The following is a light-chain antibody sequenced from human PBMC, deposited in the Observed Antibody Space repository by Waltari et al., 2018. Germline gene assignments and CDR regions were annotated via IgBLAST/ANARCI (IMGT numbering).Light chain of an antibody. CDR1: ALPKQY. CDR3: QSADSSGTYPSV. J-gene: IGLJ3*02. Sequence: SYELTQPPSVSVSPGQTARITCSGDALPKQYAYWYPQKTGQAPLLLIFKDTERPSGIPERICGPSSGTTVTLTISGVQTEDEADYYCQSADSSGTYPSVFGGGTKLTVL. CDR2: KDT. V-gene: IGLV3-25*03.